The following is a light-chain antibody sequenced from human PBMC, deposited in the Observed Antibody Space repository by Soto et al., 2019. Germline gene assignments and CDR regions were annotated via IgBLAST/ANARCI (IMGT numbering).Light chain of an antibody. J-gene: IGKJ2*01. CDR2: GAS. CDR1: QNIGNY. V-gene: IGKV1-39*01. CDR3: QQSDSIPFT. Sequence: DFPMTQSPSSLSASVGDRVALTCRASQNIGNYLSWYAQKPGKAPKLLIYGASSLQSRVPSRFVGSRSGAHFTLTISSLQPADFATYYWQQSDSIPFTFGQGTKLEMK.